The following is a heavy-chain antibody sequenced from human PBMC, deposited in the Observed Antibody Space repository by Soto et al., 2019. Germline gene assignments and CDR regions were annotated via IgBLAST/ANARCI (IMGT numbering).Heavy chain of an antibody. D-gene: IGHD3-9*01. CDR1: GFTFSSYS. J-gene: IGHJ6*03. V-gene: IGHV3-48*01. Sequence: GGSLRLSCAASGFTFSSYSMNWVHQAPGKGLEWVSYISSSSSTIYYADSVKGRFTISRDNAKNSLYLQMNSMRAEDTAVYYCARDPQFDILTGYHYYYYMDVWGKGTTVTVSS. CDR2: ISSSSSTI. CDR3: ARDPQFDILTGYHYYYYMDV.